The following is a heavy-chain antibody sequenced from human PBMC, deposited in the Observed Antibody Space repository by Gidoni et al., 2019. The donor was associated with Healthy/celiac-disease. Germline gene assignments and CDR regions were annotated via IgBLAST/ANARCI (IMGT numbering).Heavy chain of an antibody. Sequence: QVQLVESGGGVVQPGRSLRLSCAASGFTFSSYGMHWVRQAPGKGLEWVAVIWYDGSNKYDADSVKGRFTISRDNSKNTLYLQMNSLRAEDTAVYYCARDCWGSNYYYYYGMDVWGQGTTVTVSS. D-gene: IGHD7-27*01. J-gene: IGHJ6*02. V-gene: IGHV3-33*01. CDR1: GFTFSSYG. CDR3: ARDCWGSNYYYYYGMDV. CDR2: IWYDGSNK.